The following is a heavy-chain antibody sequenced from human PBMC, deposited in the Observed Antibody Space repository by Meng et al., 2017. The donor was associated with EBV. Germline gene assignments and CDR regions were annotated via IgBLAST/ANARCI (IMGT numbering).Heavy chain of an antibody. D-gene: IGHD3-10*01. J-gene: IGHJ4*02. Sequence: GQALQPGAEATRPGSTVKRSCKPSGGPSDNYTFSWVPQARGQGLERMGAINPICETADYAQTFQGRVTITADEFASTTYMELSSLGSADTATYYCAGTVLTSGKFYSFDSWGQGSLVTVSS. CDR2: INPICETA. CDR1: GGPSDNYT. CDR3: AGTVLTSGKFYSFDS. V-gene: IGHV1-69*01.